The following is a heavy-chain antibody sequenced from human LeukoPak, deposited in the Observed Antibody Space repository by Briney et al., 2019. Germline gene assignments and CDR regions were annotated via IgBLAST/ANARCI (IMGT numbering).Heavy chain of an antibody. V-gene: IGHV3-30*02. CDR3: AKEGGGRTFDY. CDR2: IRYDGADT. Sequence: GGSLRLSCAASGFSFGSYAMHWVRQAPGKGLNWVAFIRYDGADTYYADSVKGRFTVSRDNSKNTLYLQMNSLTAEDTALYYCAKEGGGRTFDYWGQGTLVTVSS. CDR1: GFSFGSYA. J-gene: IGHJ4*02. D-gene: IGHD4-23*01.